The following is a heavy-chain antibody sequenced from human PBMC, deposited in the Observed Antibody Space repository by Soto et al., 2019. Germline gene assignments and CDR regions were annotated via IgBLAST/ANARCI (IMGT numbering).Heavy chain of an antibody. V-gene: IGHV3-23*01. CDR2: ISGSGGST. CDR1: GFTFSSYA. J-gene: IGHJ4*02. D-gene: IGHD3-22*01. Sequence: PGGSLRLSCAASGFTFSSYAMSWVRQAPGKGLEWVSAISGSGGSTYYADSVKGRFTISRDNSKNTLYLQMNSLRAEDTAVYYCAKAGASYDSSGYLYYFDYWGQGTLVTAPQ. CDR3: AKAGASYDSSGYLYYFDY.